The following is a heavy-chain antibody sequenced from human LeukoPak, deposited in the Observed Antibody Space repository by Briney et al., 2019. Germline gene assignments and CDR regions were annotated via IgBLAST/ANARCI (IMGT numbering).Heavy chain of an antibody. CDR3: ARRFIGFDP. D-gene: IGHD3-16*02. J-gene: IGHJ5*02. CDR2: IYYSGST. CDR1: GGSISSYY. V-gene: IGHV4-59*08. Sequence: PSETLSLTCTVSGGSISSYYWSWIRQPPGKGLEWIGYIYYSGSTYYNPSLKSRVTISVDTSKNQFSLKLSSVTAADTAVYYCARRFIGFDPWGQGTLVTVSS.